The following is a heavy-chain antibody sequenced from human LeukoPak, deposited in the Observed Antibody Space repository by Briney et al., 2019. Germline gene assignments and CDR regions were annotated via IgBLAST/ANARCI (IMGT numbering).Heavy chain of an antibody. CDR2: ISSSSSTI. Sequence: GGSLRLSCAASGFTFSSYSMNWVRQAPGKGLEWVSYISSSSSTIYYADSVKGRFTISRDNSKNTLYLQMGSLRAEDMAVYYCARDIGTTGTTSVFDYWGQGTLVTVSS. J-gene: IGHJ4*02. D-gene: IGHD1-1*01. CDR1: GFTFSSYS. CDR3: ARDIGTTGTTSVFDY. V-gene: IGHV3-48*01.